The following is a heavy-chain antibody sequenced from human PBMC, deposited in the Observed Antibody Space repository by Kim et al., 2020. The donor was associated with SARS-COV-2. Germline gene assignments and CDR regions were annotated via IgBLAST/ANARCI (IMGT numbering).Heavy chain of an antibody. V-gene: IGHV4-59*08. D-gene: IGHD2-2*01. J-gene: IGHJ5*02. CDR3: ARHDDIVVVPAAPLYNWFDP. CDR2: IYYSGST. CDR1: GGSISSYY. Sequence: SETLSLTCTVSGGSISSYYWSWIRQPPGKGLEWIGYIYYSGSTNYNPSLKSRVTISVDTSKNQFSLKLSSVTAADTAVYYCARHDDIVVVPAAPLYNWFDPWGQGTLVTVSS.